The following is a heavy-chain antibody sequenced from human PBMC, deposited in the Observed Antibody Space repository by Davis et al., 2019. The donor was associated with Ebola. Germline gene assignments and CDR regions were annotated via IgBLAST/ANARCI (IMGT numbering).Heavy chain of an antibody. D-gene: IGHD5-24*01. CDR2: INHSGST. CDR1: GGSFSGYY. Sequence: SETLSLTCAVYGGSFSGYYWSWIRQPPGKGLEWIGEINHSGSTNYNPSLKSRVTISVDTSKNQFSLKLSSVTAADTAVYYCARDKGWLQPQGFDYWGQGTLVTVSS. J-gene: IGHJ4*02. CDR3: ARDKGWLQPQGFDY. V-gene: IGHV4-34*01.